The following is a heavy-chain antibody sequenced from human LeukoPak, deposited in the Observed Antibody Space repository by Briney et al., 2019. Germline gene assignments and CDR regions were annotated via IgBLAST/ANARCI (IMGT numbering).Heavy chain of an antibody. J-gene: IGHJ4*02. V-gene: IGHV1-2*05. D-gene: IGHD2-15*01. CDR3: AKVKRSLTTRWYPAD. Sequence: ASVKVSCKASGYTFTGYHIHWVRQAPGQGLEWMGRINPYSGDTNFAQKFQGRVTMTRDTSITTAYMDLSSLTPDDTGVYFRAKVKRSLTTRWYPADWGAGNPLTVSS. CDR2: INPYSGDT. CDR1: GYTFTGYH.